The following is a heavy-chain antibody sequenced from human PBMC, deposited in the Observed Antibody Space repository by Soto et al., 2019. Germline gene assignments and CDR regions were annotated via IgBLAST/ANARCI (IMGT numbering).Heavy chain of an antibody. Sequence: QVQLVESGGGLVKPGGSLRLSCAASGFTLSDYYMSWIRQAPGKGLEWLSYISGSGVVIYYADSVKGRFTISRDNAKRSLYLQMNSLRVDDTAVYYCARGRNDGDYWGQGTLVTVSS. CDR3: ARGRNDGDY. CDR2: ISGSGVVI. J-gene: IGHJ4*02. V-gene: IGHV3-11*01. CDR1: GFTLSDYY. D-gene: IGHD1-1*01.